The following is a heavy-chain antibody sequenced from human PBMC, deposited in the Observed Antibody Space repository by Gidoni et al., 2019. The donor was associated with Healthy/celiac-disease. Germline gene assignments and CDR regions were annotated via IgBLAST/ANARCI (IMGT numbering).Heavy chain of an antibody. V-gene: IGHV3-20*01. CDR1: GFTFDDYG. Sequence: EVQLVESGGGVVRPGGSLRLSCAAPGFTFDDYGMSWVRQAPGKGLEWVSGINWNGGSTGYADSVKGRFTISRDNAKNSLYLQMNSLRAEDTALYHCARDLGYGDYEEWFDPWGQGTLVTVSS. D-gene: IGHD4-17*01. CDR2: INWNGGST. CDR3: ARDLGYGDYEEWFDP. J-gene: IGHJ5*02.